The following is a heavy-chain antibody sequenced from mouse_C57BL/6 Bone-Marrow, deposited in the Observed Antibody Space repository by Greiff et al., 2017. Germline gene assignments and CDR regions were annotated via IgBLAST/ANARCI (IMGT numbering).Heavy chain of an antibody. J-gene: IGHJ3*01. CDR1: GYTFTSYW. Sequence: QVQLQQPGAELVKPGASVKLSCKASGYTFTSYWMQWVKQRPGQGLEWIGEIDPSDSYTNYNQKFKGKATLTVDTSSSTAYMQLSSLTSEDSAVYYCAREDYSNYSWVAYWGQGTLVTVSA. CDR3: AREDYSNYSWVAY. V-gene: IGHV1-50*01. CDR2: IDPSDSYT. D-gene: IGHD2-5*01.